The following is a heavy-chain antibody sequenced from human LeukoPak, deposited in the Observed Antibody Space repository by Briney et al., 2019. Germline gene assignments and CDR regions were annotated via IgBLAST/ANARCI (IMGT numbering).Heavy chain of an antibody. J-gene: IGHJ4*02. V-gene: IGHV3-21*01. Sequence: GGSLRLSCAASGFTFSSYSMNWVRQAPGKGLEWVSSISSSSSYIYYADSVKGRFTISRDNAKNSLYLQMNSLRAEDTAVHYCARIRIAAAIDYWGQGTLVTVSS. D-gene: IGHD6-13*01. CDR3: ARIRIAAAIDY. CDR1: GFTFSSYS. CDR2: ISSSSSYI.